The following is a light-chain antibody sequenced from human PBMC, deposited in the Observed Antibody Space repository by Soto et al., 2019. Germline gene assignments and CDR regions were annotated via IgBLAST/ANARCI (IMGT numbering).Light chain of an antibody. J-gene: IGKJ4*01. V-gene: IGKV1-5*01. CDR2: DAS. CDR3: QQFYSYPLT. Sequence: MSQTPATVSSSLEDRVTIACRASQSISSCLAWYQQKPGKAPKLLIYDASSMESGIPARFSGSGSGTEFTLTISSLQPDDFATYYCQQFYSYPLTFGEGTKVDIK. CDR1: QSISSC.